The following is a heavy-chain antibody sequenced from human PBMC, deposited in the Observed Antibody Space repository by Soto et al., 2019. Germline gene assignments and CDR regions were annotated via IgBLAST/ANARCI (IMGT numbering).Heavy chain of an antibody. CDR2: ISYDGSNK. J-gene: IGHJ4*02. V-gene: IGHV3-30*18. CDR3: AKYCGGDCPYYFDY. Sequence: QVQLVESGGGVVQPGRSLRLSCAASGFTFSSYGMHWVRQAPGKGLEWVAVISYDGSNKYYADSVKGRFTISRDNSKNTRYLQMNSLRAEDTAVYYCAKYCGGDCPYYFDYWGQGTLVTVSS. D-gene: IGHD2-21*02. CDR1: GFTFSSYG.